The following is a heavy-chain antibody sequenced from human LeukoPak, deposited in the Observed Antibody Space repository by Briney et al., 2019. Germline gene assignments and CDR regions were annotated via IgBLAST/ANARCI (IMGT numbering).Heavy chain of an antibody. D-gene: IGHD5-24*01. J-gene: IGHJ4*02. Sequence: GALRLSCAASGFTFSSYSMNWVRQAPGKGLVWVSRINSDESTTNYADSVKGRFTISRDNAKNTLYLQINSLRAEDTAVYYCARGERGSYHFEYWGQGTLVTVSS. CDR2: INSDESTT. V-gene: IGHV3-74*01. CDR1: GFTFSSYS. CDR3: ARGERGSYHFEY.